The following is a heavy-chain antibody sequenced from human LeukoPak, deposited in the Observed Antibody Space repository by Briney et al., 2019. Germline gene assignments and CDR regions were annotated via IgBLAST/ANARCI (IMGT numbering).Heavy chain of an antibody. CDR1: GYTFTGYY. CDR2: INPNSGGT. Sequence: ASVKVSCKASGYTFTGYYMHWVRQAPGQGDEWMGWINPNSGGTNYAQKFQGRVTMTRDTSISIAYMELSRLTSDDTAVYYCAREGKKSVNDAFDIWGQGTRVTVSS. J-gene: IGHJ3*02. CDR3: AREGKKSVNDAFDI. V-gene: IGHV1-2*02.